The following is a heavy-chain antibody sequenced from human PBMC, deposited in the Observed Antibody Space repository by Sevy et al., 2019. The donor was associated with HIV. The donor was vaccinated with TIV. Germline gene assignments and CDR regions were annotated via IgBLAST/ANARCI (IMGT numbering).Heavy chain of an antibody. J-gene: IGHJ5*02. CDR2: FDPEDGET. CDR3: ATVGLGYYSGASDYQGDWFDP. V-gene: IGHV1-24*01. CDR1: GYTLSELS. Sequence: ASVKVSCKVSGYTLSELSMHWVRQAPGKGLEWMGSFDPEDGETIYAQTLQGRVTMTEDTSTDTAYMELSSLTSEDTAIYYCATVGLGYYSGASDYQGDWFDPWGQGTLVTVSS. D-gene: IGHD2-15*01.